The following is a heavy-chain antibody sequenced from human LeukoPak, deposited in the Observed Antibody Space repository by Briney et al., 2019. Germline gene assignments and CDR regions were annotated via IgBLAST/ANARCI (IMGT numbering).Heavy chain of an antibody. CDR3: AKEPKPRPTVGYFQH. CDR2: ISYDGSNK. V-gene: IGHV3-30*18. Sequence: GGSLRLSCAASGFTFSSYGMHWVRQAPGKGLEGVAVISYDGSNKYYADSVKGRFTISRDNSKNTLYLQMNSLRAEDTAVYYCAKEPKPRPTVGYFQHWGQGTLVTVSS. D-gene: IGHD1-14*01. J-gene: IGHJ1*01. CDR1: GFTFSSYG.